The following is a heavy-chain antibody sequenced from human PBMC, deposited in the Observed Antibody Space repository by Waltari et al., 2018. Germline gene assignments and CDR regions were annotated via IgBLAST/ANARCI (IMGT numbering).Heavy chain of an antibody. D-gene: IGHD6-6*01. Sequence: QVHVVQSGAEMKKPGASVKVSCKASLYTFTGYFVHWVRQAPGQGLEWIGWINPKTGGTNYAQKFQGRITVTSDSSISTAYMEMSGLKSNDTALYFCALYSSSSYRAFDSWGQGTMVTVSS. CDR1: LYTFTGYF. J-gene: IGHJ3*02. CDR2: INPKTGGT. CDR3: ALYSSSSYRAFDS. V-gene: IGHV1-2*02.